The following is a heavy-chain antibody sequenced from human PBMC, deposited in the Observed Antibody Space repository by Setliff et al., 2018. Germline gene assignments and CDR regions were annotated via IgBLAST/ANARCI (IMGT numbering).Heavy chain of an antibody. V-gene: IGHV1-2*04. D-gene: IGHD3-3*01. CDR2: INPNSGGT. CDR1: GYTFTGYY. Sequence: ASVKVSCKASGYTFTGYYMHWVRQAPGQGLEWMGWINPNSGGTNYAQKFQGWVTMTRDTSISTAYMELSRLRSDDTAVYYCARGRDFWSGYLVYWGQGTLVTVLL. J-gene: IGHJ4*02. CDR3: ARGRDFWSGYLVY.